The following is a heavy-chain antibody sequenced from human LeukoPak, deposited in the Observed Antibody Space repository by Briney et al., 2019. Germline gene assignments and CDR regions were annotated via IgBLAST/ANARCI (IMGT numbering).Heavy chain of an antibody. CDR1: GGTFSSYA. CDR2: IIPIFGTA. V-gene: IGHV1-69*05. CDR3: ARSNMIVVVMGAFDI. Sequence: SVKVSCXASGGTFSSYAISWVRQAPGQGLEWMGGIIPIFGTANYAQKFQGRVTITTDESTSTAYMELSSLRSEDTAVYYCARSNMIVVVMGAFDIWGQGTMVTVSS. J-gene: IGHJ3*02. D-gene: IGHD3-22*01.